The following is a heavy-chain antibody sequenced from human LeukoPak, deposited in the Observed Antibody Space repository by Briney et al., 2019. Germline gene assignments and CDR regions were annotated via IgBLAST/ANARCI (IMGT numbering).Heavy chain of an antibody. Sequence: PSETLSLTCSVSGSSITNYCWNWIRQPPGKGLEWIGYNCDSDNTDYKPSLKSRVTISLDTSKNQFSLKRTSATAADTAVYYCARWHSHGRYFDYWGQGALVTVSS. CDR2: NCDSDNT. CDR3: ARWHSHGRYFDY. J-gene: IGHJ4*02. CDR1: GSSITNYC. D-gene: IGHD2-21*01. V-gene: IGHV4-59*01.